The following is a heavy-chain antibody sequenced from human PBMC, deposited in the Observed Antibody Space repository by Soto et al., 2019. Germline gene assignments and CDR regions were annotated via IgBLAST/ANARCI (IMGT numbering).Heavy chain of an antibody. J-gene: IGHJ4*02. CDR1: GGSISSSSYY. CDR3: ERTHYDILTGYYDY. Sequence: PSETLSLTCPVCGGSISSSSYYWGWIRQPPGKGLEWIGSIYYSGSTYYNPSLKSRVTISVDTSKNQFSLKLSSVTAADTAVYYCERTHYDILTGYYDYWGQGTLVTVSS. CDR2: IYYSGST. V-gene: IGHV4-39*01. D-gene: IGHD3-9*01.